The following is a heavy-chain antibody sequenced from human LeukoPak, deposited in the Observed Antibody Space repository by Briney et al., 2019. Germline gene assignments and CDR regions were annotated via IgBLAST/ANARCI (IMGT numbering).Heavy chain of an antibody. CDR2: LYTGGNT. V-gene: IGHV3-53*01. Sequence: GGSLRLSCAASGFSVNSNYMTWVRQAPGKGLEWVSVLYTGGNTYYAESVQGRFSISRDNSRNTLYLQMNSLRAEDTAVYYCARGFYFVGRQPAYAFDFWGLGTLVTVCS. J-gene: IGHJ4*02. D-gene: IGHD3-10*02. CDR3: ARGFYFVGRQPAYAFDF. CDR1: GFSVNSNY.